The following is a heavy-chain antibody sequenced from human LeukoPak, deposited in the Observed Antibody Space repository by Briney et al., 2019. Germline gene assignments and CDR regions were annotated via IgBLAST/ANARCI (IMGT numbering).Heavy chain of an antibody. D-gene: IGHD3-22*01. J-gene: IGHJ1*01. Sequence: GGSLRLSCTASGFTFGDYAMSWVRQAPGKGLEWVGFIRSKAYGGTTEYAASVKGRFTISRDDSKGIAYLQMNSLKTEDTAVYYCTRSGYYYVGYFQHWGQGTLVTVSS. CDR2: IRSKAYGGTT. CDR3: TRSGYYYVGYFQH. CDR1: GFTFGDYA. V-gene: IGHV3-49*04.